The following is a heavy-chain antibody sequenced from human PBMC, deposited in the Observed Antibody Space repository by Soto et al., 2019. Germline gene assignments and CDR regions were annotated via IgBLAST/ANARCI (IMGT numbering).Heavy chain of an antibody. V-gene: IGHV3-23*01. CDR3: AKDRKPKTHSSGWYRFAFDI. J-gene: IGHJ3*02. CDR2: ISGSGGST. Sequence: GGSLRLSCAASGFTFSSYAMSWVRQAPGKGLEWVSAISGSGGSTYYADSGKGRFTISRDNSKNTLYLQMNSLRAEDTAVYYCAKDRKPKTHSSGWYRFAFDIWGQGTMVTVSS. CDR1: GFTFSSYA. D-gene: IGHD6-19*01.